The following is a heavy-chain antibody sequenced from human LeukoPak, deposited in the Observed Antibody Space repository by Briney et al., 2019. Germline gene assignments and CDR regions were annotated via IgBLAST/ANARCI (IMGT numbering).Heavy chain of an antibody. D-gene: IGHD2-15*01. CDR3: AKGLAARFDP. Sequence: GGSLRLSCAAPGFTFSSYAMSWVRQAPGKGLEWVSAISSSGGSTYYADSVKGRFTISRDNSKNTLYLQMNSLRAEDTAVYYCAKGLAARFDPWGQGTLVTVSS. J-gene: IGHJ5*02. CDR2: ISSSGGST. V-gene: IGHV3-23*01. CDR1: GFTFSSYA.